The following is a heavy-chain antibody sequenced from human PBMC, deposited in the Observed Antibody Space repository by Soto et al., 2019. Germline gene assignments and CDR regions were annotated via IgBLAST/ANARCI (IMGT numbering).Heavy chain of an antibody. CDR1: GFTVSSNY. V-gene: IGHV3-66*01. CDR2: IYSGGST. D-gene: IGHD6-19*01. CDR3: ARDRIAVATGAFDI. J-gene: IGHJ3*02. Sequence: EVQLVESGGDLVQPGGSLRLSCAASGFTVSSNYMSWVRQAPGKGLEWVSVIYSGGSTYYADSVKGRFTISRDNSKNTLYLQMNSLRAEDTAVYYCARDRIAVATGAFDIWGQGTMVTVSS.